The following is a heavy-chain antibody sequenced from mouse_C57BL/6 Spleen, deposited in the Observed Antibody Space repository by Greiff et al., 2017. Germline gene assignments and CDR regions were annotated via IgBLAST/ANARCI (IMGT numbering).Heavy chain of an antibody. V-gene: IGHV1-62-2*01. CDR1: GYTFTEYT. D-gene: IGHD1-1*01. CDR3: ARHEDDYGSSSWYFDV. CDR2: FYPGSGSI. J-gene: IGHJ1*03. Sequence: QVQLQQSGAELVKPGASVKLSCKASGYTFTEYTIHWVKQRSGQGLEWIGWFYPGSGSIKYNEKFKDKATLTADKSSSTAYMELSRLTSEDSAVYVCARHEDDYGSSSWYFDVWGTGTTVTVSS.